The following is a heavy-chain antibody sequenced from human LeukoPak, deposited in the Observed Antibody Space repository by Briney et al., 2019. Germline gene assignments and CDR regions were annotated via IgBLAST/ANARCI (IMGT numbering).Heavy chain of an antibody. V-gene: IGHV3-9*01. CDR2: INWNSDSI. CDR3: ARDQYSYGFDAFDI. CDR1: GFTFDDYA. Sequence: QSGGSLRLSCAVSGFTFDDYAMHWVRHVPGKGLEWVSGINWNSDSIGYADSVKGRFTISRDNAKNSLYLQMNSLRAEDTAVYYCARDQYSYGFDAFDIWGQGTMVTVSS. D-gene: IGHD5-18*01. J-gene: IGHJ3*02.